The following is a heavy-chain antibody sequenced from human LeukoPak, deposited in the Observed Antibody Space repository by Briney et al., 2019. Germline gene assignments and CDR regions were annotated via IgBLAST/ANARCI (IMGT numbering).Heavy chain of an antibody. CDR2: IYHSGST. V-gene: IGHV4-38-2*01. Sequence: PSETQSLTCSVSGYSISSGCYWGWIRQPPGKGLEWIGGIYHSGSTYYNPSLKSRVTISVDTSKNQFSLKLSSVTTADTAVYYCARRSSSGYYPPDYWGQGTLVTVSS. D-gene: IGHD3-22*01. CDR1: GYSISSGCY. CDR3: ARRSSSGYYPPDY. J-gene: IGHJ4*02.